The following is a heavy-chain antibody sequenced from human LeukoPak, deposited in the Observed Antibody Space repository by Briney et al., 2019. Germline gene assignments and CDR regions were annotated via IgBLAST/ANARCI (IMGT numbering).Heavy chain of an antibody. CDR2: ISGSGAGT. V-gene: IGHV3-23*01. D-gene: IGHD4-17*01. CDR1: GFTFSSYA. J-gene: IGHJ4*02. CDR3: AKAREDYGDSVHDY. Sequence: GGSLRLSCAASGFTFSSYAMSWVRQAPGKGLGWVSAISGSGAGTYYADTVKGRFTISRDNSKNTLYLQMKSLRAEDTAVYYCAKAREDYGDSVHDYWGQGTLVTVSS.